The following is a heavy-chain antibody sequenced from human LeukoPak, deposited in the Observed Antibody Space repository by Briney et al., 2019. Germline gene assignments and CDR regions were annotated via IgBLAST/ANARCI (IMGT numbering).Heavy chain of an antibody. CDR3: ARVLCSGGSCYLDY. J-gene: IGHJ4*02. CDR2: ISDSGNT. CDR1: GGSISNRSYY. V-gene: IGHV4-39*07. Sequence: SETLSLTCTVSGGSISNRSYYWGWIRQPPGKGLEWIGKISDSGNTYYSPSLRSRVTISIDTSKNQFSLKLSSVTAADTAVYYCARVLCSGGSCYLDYWGQGTLVTVSS. D-gene: IGHD2-15*01.